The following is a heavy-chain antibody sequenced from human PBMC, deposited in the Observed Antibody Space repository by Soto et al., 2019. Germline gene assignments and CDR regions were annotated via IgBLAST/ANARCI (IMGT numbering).Heavy chain of an antibody. Sequence: LRLSFAASGFTFSSYSMNWVRQAPGKGLEWVSSISSSSSYIYYADSVKGRFTISRDNAKNSLYLQMNSLRAEDTAVYYCALRPYYYYGMDVWGQGTTVTVSS. CDR1: GFTFSSYS. V-gene: IGHV3-21*01. CDR2: ISSSSSYI. D-gene: IGHD3-16*01. J-gene: IGHJ6*02. CDR3: ALRPYYYYGMDV.